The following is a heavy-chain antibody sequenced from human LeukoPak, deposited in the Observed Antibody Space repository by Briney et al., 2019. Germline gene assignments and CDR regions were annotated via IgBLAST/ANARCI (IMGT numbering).Heavy chain of an antibody. CDR2: MNPNSGNT. V-gene: IGHV1-8*01. CDR3: ARWVPPCSGGSRYSGDWFDP. Sequence: GSVKVSCKASGYTFTSYDINWVRQATGQGLEWMGWMNPNSGNTGYAQKFQGRVTMTRNTSISTAYMELSSLRSEDTAVYYCARWVPPCSGGSRYSGDWFDPWGQGTLVTVSS. J-gene: IGHJ5*02. CDR1: GYTFTSYD. D-gene: IGHD2-15*01.